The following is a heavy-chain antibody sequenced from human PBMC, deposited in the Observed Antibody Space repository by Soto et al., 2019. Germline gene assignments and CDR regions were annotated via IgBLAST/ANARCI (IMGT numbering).Heavy chain of an antibody. CDR2: ISSSSSYI. CDR3: ARDYGDYVGYFDY. D-gene: IGHD4-17*01. Sequence: GGSLRLSCVASGFTFSRYSMNWVRQAPGKGLEWVSSISSSSSYIYYADSVKGRFTISRDNAKNSLYLQMNSLRAEDTAVYYCARDYGDYVGYFDYWGQGALVTVSS. CDR1: GFTFSRYS. V-gene: IGHV3-21*01. J-gene: IGHJ4*02.